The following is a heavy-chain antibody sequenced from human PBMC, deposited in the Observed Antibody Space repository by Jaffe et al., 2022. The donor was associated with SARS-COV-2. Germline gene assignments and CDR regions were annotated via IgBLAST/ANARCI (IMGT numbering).Heavy chain of an antibody. V-gene: IGHV1-69*02. CDR1: GGTFSSYT. J-gene: IGHJ4*02. CDR3: ARAIQQPSGYSYGKAFDY. D-gene: IGHD5-18*01. CDR2: IIPILGIA. Sequence: QVQLVQSGAEVKKPGSSVKVSCKASGGTFSSYTISWVRQAPGQGLEWMGRIIPILGIANYAQKFQGRVTITADKSTSTAYMELSSLRSEDTAVYYCARAIQQPSGYSYGKAFDYWGQGTLVTVSS.